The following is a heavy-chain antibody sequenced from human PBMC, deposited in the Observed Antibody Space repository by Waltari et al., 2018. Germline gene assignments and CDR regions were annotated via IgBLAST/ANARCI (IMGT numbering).Heavy chain of an antibody. CDR3: AREGYDLYSVGMDV. J-gene: IGHJ6*02. V-gene: IGHV3-30-3*01. CDR1: GFTLSSFA. D-gene: IGHD2-21*02. Sequence: QVQLVESGGGVVQPGRSLRLSCAASGFTLSSFAVHWVRPAPGKGLGWVVVISNDGTKKYYVDSVKGRFTISRDNFKNMVYMQMNSLRREDTALYYCAREGYDLYSVGMDVWGQGTTVTVSS. CDR2: ISNDGTKK.